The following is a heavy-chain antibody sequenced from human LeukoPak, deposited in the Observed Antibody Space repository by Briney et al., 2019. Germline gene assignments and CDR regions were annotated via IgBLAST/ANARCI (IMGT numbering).Heavy chain of an antibody. CDR3: ARGAISSGIW. V-gene: IGHV4-39*01. CDR2: IYYSGST. CDR1: GGSISSSSYY. J-gene: IGHJ4*02. Sequence: SETLSLTCTVSGGSISSSSYYWGWIRQPPGKGLEWIGSIYYSGSTYYNPSLKSRVTISVDTSKNQFSLELSSVTAADTAVYYCARGAISSGIWWGQGTLVTVSS. D-gene: IGHD3-22*01.